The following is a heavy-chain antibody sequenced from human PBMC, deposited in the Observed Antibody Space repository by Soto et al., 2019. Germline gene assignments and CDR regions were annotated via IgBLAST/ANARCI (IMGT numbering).Heavy chain of an antibody. J-gene: IGHJ4*02. CDR1: GFTSSSYS. V-gene: IGHV3-21*01. CDR2: ISSSSSYI. D-gene: IGHD3-22*01. CDR3: ARYYYDSSGYSQYYFDY. Sequence: PGGSLRLSCAASGFTSSSYSMNWVRQAPGKGLEWVSSISSSSSYIYYADSVKGRFTISRDNAKNSLYLQMNSLRAEDTAVYYCARYYYDSSGYSQYYFDYWGQGTLVTVSS.